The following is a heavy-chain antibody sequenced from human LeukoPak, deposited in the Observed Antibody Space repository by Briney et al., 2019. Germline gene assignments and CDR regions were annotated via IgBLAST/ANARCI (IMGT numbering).Heavy chain of an antibody. CDR3: ATPPLYSGSYFCY. CDR2: FDPEDGET. D-gene: IGHD1-26*01. Sequence: ASVKVSCKVSGYTLTELSMHWVRQAPGKGLERMGGFDPEDGETIYAQKFQGRVTMTEDTSTDTAYMELSSLRSEDTAVYYCATPPLYSGSYFCYWGQGTLVTVSS. V-gene: IGHV1-24*01. CDR1: GYTLTELS. J-gene: IGHJ4*03.